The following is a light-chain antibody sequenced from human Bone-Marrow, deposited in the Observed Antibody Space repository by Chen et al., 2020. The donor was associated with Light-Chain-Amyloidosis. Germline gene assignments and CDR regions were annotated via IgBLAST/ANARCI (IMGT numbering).Light chain of an antibody. CDR3: QSADSSGTYEVI. J-gene: IGLJ2*01. CDR2: RDT. CDR1: DLPTKY. V-gene: IGLV3-25*03. Sequence: SYELTQPPSVSVSPGQTARITCSGDDLPTKYAYWYQQKPGQAPVLVIHRDTERPSGISERLSSASSGTTATLTISEVHAKDEDDYHCQSADSSGTYEVIFGGGTKLAGL.